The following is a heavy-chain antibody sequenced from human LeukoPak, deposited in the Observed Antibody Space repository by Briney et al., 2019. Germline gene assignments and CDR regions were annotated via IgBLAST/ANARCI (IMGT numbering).Heavy chain of an antibody. D-gene: IGHD1-26*01. CDR2: IFYSGST. J-gene: IGHJ6*04. CDR1: GGSISSSSYY. CDR3: ARGGMTSGYV. Sequence: PSETLSLTCSVSGGSISSSSYYWGWIRQPPGKGLEWIGSIFYSGSTYYKPSLKSRVTISVDTSKNQFSLNLSSVTAADTAVYYCARGGMTSGYVWGKGTTVTVSS. V-gene: IGHV4-39*07.